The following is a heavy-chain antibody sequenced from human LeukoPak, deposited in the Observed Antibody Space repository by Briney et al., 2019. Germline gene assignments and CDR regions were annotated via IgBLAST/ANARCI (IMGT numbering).Heavy chain of an antibody. V-gene: IGHV1-2*02. CDR3: ARDDPPYYYGSGSYDWFDP. J-gene: IGHJ5*02. Sequence: ASVKVSCKASGYTFTGYYMHWVRQAPGQGLEWMGWVNPNSGGTNYAQKFQGRVTMTKDTSISTAYMELSRLRSDDTAVYYCARDDPPYYYGSGSYDWFDPWGQGTLVTVSS. D-gene: IGHD3-10*01. CDR1: GYTFTGYY. CDR2: VNPNSGGT.